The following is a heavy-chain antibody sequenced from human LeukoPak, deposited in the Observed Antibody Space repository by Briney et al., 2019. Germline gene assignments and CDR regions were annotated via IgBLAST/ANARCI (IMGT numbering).Heavy chain of an antibody. V-gene: IGHV1-69*06. D-gene: IGHD6-19*01. J-gene: IGHJ4*02. CDR2: IIPIFGTA. CDR3: ARASSSGWNTIDY. CDR1: GYTFTSYG. Sequence: ASVKVSCKASGYTFTSYGISWVRQAPGQGLEWMGGIIPIFGTANYAQKFQGRVTITADKSTSTAYMELSSLRSEDTAVYYCARASSSGWNTIDYWGQGTLVTVSS.